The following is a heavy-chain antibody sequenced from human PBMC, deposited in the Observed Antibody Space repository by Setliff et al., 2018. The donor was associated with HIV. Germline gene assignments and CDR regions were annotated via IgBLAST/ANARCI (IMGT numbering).Heavy chain of an antibody. CDR1: GGSISSSNW. Sequence: ETLSLTCAVSGGSISSSNWWSWVRQPPGKGLEWVGRIKDKTNGGTVDYAAPVKGRFTISRDDSENTLFLQINSLKTEDTAVYYCILLGMHGAFDIWGQGTMVTVSS. J-gene: IGHJ3*02. CDR3: ILLGMHGAFDI. D-gene: IGHD7-27*01. CDR2: IKDKTNGGTV. V-gene: IGHV3-15*01.